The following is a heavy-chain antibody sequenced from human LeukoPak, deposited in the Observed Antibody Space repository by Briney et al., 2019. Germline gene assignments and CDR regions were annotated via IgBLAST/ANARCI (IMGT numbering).Heavy chain of an antibody. CDR3: VRAPPITRGPFDP. J-gene: IGHJ5*02. CDR1: GYTFTGYY. D-gene: IGHD3-10*01. Sequence: GASVKLSCKASGYTFTGYYMHWVRQAPGQGLEWMGWINPNSGGTNYAQTFQGRVTMTRDTSIRTNYMELSRLRSDDTGVYYCVRAPPITRGPFDPWGQGTLVTVSS. CDR2: INPNSGGT. V-gene: IGHV1-2*02.